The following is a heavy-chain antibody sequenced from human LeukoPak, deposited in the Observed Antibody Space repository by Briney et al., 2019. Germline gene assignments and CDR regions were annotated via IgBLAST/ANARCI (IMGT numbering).Heavy chain of an antibody. V-gene: IGHV4-39*07. Sequence: SETLSLTCTVSGGSISSSSYYWGWIRQPPGKGLEWIGSIYYSGITYYNPSLKSRVTISVDTSKNQFSLKLSSVTAADTAVYYCARDQYYYDSSGYLFDYWGQGTLVTVSS. J-gene: IGHJ4*02. CDR3: ARDQYYYDSSGYLFDY. CDR2: IYYSGIT. D-gene: IGHD3-22*01. CDR1: GGSISSSSYY.